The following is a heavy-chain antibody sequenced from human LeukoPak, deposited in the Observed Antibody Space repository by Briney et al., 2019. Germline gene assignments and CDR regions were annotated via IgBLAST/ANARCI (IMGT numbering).Heavy chain of an antibody. CDR1: GFSLTTRGMC. D-gene: IGHD3-3*01. CDR3: ARGRNLEWFDY. J-gene: IGHJ5*01. Sequence: SGPALVKPTQTLTLTCTFSGFSLTTRGMCVSWIRQPPGKALEGIGYIDYSGSTNYNPSLKSRVTISVDTSKNQFSLKLNSVPAADTAVYYCARGRNLEWFDYWGPGTLVTVSS. CDR2: IDYSGST. V-gene: IGHV4-61*08.